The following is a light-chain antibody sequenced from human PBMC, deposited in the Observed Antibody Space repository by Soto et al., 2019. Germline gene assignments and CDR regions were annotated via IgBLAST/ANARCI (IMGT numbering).Light chain of an antibody. CDR3: QQYNKWPPWT. V-gene: IGKV3-15*01. Sequence: EMVLTQCPATLSLSPGERATLSCRASQSISNNLAWYQQKPGQAPRLVIYSAFTRATGIPARFSGSGSGTEFTLTISSLQSEDFAVYYCQQYNKWPPWTFGQGTKVDIK. CDR1: QSISNN. CDR2: SAF. J-gene: IGKJ1*01.